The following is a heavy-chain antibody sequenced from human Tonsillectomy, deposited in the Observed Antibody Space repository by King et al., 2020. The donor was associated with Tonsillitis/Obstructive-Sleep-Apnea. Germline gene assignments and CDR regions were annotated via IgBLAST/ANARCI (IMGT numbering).Heavy chain of an antibody. V-gene: IGHV5-51*01. CDR2: IRPRDSDS. CDR3: ARLSNVDFWALTFDY. J-gene: IGHJ4*02. Sequence: VQLVESGAEMKKAGESLKISCKGSGYRFANSWIVWVRQKPGKGLEWMGVIRPRDSDSKYRPSFQGQVTVSADKSISTAYLQWSSLKVSDSATYYCARLSNVDFWALTFDYWGQGTQVTVSS. CDR1: GYRFANSW. D-gene: IGHD3/OR15-3a*01.